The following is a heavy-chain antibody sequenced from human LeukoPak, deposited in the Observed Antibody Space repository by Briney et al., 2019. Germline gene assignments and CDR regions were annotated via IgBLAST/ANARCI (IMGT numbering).Heavy chain of an antibody. V-gene: IGHV4-31*03. CDR1: GGSISSGGYY. CDR2: IYYSGST. Sequence: SETLSLTRTVSGGSISSGGYYWSWIRQHPGKGLEWIGCIYYSGSTYYNPSLKSRVTISVDTSKNQFSLKLSSVTAADTAVYYCARGRTGSFDYWGQGTLVTVSS. D-gene: IGHD1/OR15-1a*01. J-gene: IGHJ4*02. CDR3: ARGRTGSFDY.